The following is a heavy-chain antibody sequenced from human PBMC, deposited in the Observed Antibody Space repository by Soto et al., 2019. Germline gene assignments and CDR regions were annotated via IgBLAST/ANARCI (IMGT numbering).Heavy chain of an antibody. Sequence: QVKLVQSGAEVKKPGASVKVSCKASGYTFTSYGISWVRQAPGQGLEWMGWISAYNGNTNYAQKLQGRVTMTTDTSTSTAYMELRSLRSDDTAVYYCAREAYGSGSLYYYYYGMGVWGQGTTVTVSS. CDR1: GYTFTSYG. J-gene: IGHJ6*02. CDR2: ISAYNGNT. D-gene: IGHD3-10*01. V-gene: IGHV1-18*01. CDR3: AREAYGSGSLYYYYYGMGV.